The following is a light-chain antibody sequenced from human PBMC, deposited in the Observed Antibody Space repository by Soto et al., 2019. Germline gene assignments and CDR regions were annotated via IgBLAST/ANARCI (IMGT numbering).Light chain of an antibody. Sequence: DIQLTQSPSSVSASVGDRVTITCRASQDISTRLAWYQQKPGTAPKLLIYAASTSGSGVPSRFSGSGSGTDFSLTVSSLQSEDFATYFCQQAYTSPWTFGQGTKVDIK. V-gene: IGKV1-12*01. CDR3: QQAYTSPWT. CDR2: AAS. J-gene: IGKJ1*01. CDR1: QDISTR.